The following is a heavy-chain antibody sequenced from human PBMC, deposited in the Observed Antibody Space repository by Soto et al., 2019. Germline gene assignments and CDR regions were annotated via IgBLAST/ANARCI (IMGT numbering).Heavy chain of an antibody. CDR2: ISGSGGST. D-gene: IGHD6-13*01. V-gene: IGHV3-23*01. CDR1: GFTFSSYA. CDR3: AKGIVVAAAAGIVDY. J-gene: IGHJ4*02. Sequence: EVQLLESGGGLVQPGGSLRLSCAASGFTFSSYAMSWVRQAPGKGLEWVSAISGSGGSTYYADSVKGRFTISRDNSKNTLYLQMNTLRAEETAVYYCAKGIVVAAAAGIVDYWGQGTRVTVSS.